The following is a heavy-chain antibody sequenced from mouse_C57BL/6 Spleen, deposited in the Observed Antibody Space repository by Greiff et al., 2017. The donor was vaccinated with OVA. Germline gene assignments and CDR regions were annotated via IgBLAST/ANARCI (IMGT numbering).Heavy chain of an antibody. V-gene: IGHV1-50*01. D-gene: IGHD1-1*01. Sequence: QVQLKQPGAELVKPGASVKLSCKASSYTFTSYWMQWVKQRPGPGLEWIGEIDPSDSYTNYNQKFKGKATLTVDTSSSTAYMQLSSLTSEDSAVYYCARRSGSSYDYFDYWGQGTTLTVSS. CDR2: IDPSDSYT. J-gene: IGHJ2*01. CDR1: SYTFTSYW. CDR3: ARRSGSSYDYFDY.